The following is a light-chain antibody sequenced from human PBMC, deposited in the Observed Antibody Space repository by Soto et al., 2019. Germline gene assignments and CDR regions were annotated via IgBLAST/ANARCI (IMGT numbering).Light chain of an antibody. V-gene: IGLV2-8*01. CDR1: GSDVGRYDY. J-gene: IGLJ3*02. CDR3: TSYAGSNNLV. Sequence: QSALTQPRSVSGSPGQSVTISCTGTGSDVGRYDYVSWYQQYPGKAPKLIIYEVSKRPSGVPDRFSGSKSGNTASLTVSGLQAEDEADYYCTSYAGSNNLVFAGGTKVTVL. CDR2: EVS.